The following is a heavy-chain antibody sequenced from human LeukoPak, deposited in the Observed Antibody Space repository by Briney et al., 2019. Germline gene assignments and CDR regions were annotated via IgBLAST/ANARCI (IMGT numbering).Heavy chain of an antibody. CDR2: FKQDGSEK. V-gene: IGHV3-7*01. J-gene: IGHJ4*02. CDR3: ARPGYCSGDTCYVPFDY. Sequence: GGSLRLSCGASGFTFSSCWMSWVRQAPGKGLEWVANFKQDGSEKYYVDSVKGRFTISRDNAKSSLYLQMNSLRAEDTAVYYCARPGYCSGDTCYVPFDYWGQGTLVTVSS. CDR1: GFTFSSCW. D-gene: IGHD2-15*01.